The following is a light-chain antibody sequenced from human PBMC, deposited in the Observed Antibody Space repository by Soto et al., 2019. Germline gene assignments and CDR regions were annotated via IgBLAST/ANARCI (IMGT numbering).Light chain of an antibody. CDR3: QQAHTLPWT. CDR1: QTVSRMY. Sequence: EIVMTQSPATLSVSPGERATLSCRASQTVSRMYLSWFQQKPGQAPRLLIYGASTRATGIPARISGSGSGTEFTLTISSLQSEDSAIYFCQQAHTLPWTFGQGTKVDIK. V-gene: IGKV3-15*01. CDR2: GAS. J-gene: IGKJ1*01.